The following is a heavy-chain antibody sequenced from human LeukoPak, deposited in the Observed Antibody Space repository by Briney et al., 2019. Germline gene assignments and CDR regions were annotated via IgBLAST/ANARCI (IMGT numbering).Heavy chain of an antibody. CDR1: GFTFSSYS. CDR3: ARALLWFGELWY. J-gene: IGHJ4*02. CDR2: ISSSSSYI. V-gene: IGHV3-21*01. Sequence: PGGSLRLSCAASGFTFSSYSMNWARQAPGKGLEWVSSISSSSSYIYYADSVKGRFTISRDNAKNSLYLQMNSLRAEDTAVYYCARALLWFGELWYWGQGTLVTVSS. D-gene: IGHD3-10*01.